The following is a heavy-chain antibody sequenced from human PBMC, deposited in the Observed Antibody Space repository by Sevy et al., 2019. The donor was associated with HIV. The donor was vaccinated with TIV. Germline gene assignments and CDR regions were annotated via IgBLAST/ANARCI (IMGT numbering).Heavy chain of an antibody. J-gene: IGHJ6*02. D-gene: IGHD3-16*02. CDR3: ARGLYDYIWGSYRYYYYYYGMDV. CDR1: GFTFSSYW. V-gene: IGHV3-74*01. CDR2: INSDGSST. Sequence: GGSLRLSCAASGFTFSSYWMHWVRQAPGKGLVWVSRINSDGSSTSYADSVKGRFTISRDNAKNTLYLQMNRLRAEDRAVYYCARGLYDYIWGSYRYYYYYYGMDVWGQGTTVTVSS.